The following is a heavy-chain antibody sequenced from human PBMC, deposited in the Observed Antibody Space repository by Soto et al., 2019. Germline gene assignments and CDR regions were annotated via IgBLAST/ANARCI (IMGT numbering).Heavy chain of an antibody. J-gene: IGHJ3*02. CDR1: GSTFSSYA. CDR3: ATDIDDYYDSSGAHDI. CDR2: ISGSGGST. Sequence: PGGSLRLSCAASGSTFSSYAMSWVRQAPGKGLEWVSAISGSGGSTYYADSVKGRFTISRDNSKNTLYLQMNSLRAEDTAVYYCATDIDDYYDSSGAHDIWGQGTMVTVSS. V-gene: IGHV3-23*01. D-gene: IGHD3-22*01.